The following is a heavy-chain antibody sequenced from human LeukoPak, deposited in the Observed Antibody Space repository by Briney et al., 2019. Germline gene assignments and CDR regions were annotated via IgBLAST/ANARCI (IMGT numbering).Heavy chain of an antibody. Sequence: GGSLRLSCAASGFTFSSYSMNWVRQAPGKGLEWVSSISSSSSYIYYADSVKGRFTISRDNAKNSLYLQMNSLRAEDTAVYYRARSLMAGSSTSCYDYWGQGTLVTVSS. V-gene: IGHV3-21*01. CDR1: GFTFSSYS. CDR3: ARSLMAGSSTSCYDY. CDR2: ISSSSSYI. D-gene: IGHD2-2*01. J-gene: IGHJ4*02.